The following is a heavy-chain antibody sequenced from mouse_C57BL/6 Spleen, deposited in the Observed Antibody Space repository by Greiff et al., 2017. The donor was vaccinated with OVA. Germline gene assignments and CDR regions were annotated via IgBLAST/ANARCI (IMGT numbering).Heavy chain of an antibody. V-gene: IGHV1-64*01. CDR1: GYTFTSYW. J-gene: IGHJ2*01. D-gene: IGHD1-1*01. CDR2: IHPNSGST. Sequence: QVQLQQPGAELVKPGASVKLSSKASGYTFTSYWMHWVKQRPGQGLEWIGMIHPNSGSTNYNEKFKSKATLTVDKSSSTAYMQLSSLTAEDSAVYYCARCTTVVATDYFDYWGQGTTLTVSS. CDR3: ARCTTVVATDYFDY.